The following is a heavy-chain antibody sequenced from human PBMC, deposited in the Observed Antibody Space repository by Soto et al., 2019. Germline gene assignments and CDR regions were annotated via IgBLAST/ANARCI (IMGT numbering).Heavy chain of an antibody. Sequence: PSETLSLTCTVSGGSISSSSYYWGWIRQPPGKGLEWIGSIYYSGSTYYNPSPKSRVTISVDTSKNQFSLKLSSVTAADTAVYYCARRLYYDSSGFEGGGMDVWGQGTKVTVSS. CDR3: ARRLYYDSSGFEGGGMDV. CDR2: IYYSGST. CDR1: GGSISSSSYY. J-gene: IGHJ6*02. V-gene: IGHV4-39*01. D-gene: IGHD3-22*01.